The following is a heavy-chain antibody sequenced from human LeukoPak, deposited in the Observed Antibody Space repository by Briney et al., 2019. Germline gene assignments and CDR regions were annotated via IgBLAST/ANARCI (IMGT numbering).Heavy chain of an antibody. J-gene: IGHJ4*02. D-gene: IGHD1-26*01. CDR2: ISSSSSYI. CDR3: ARHGDGESGSYYPLGY. V-gene: IGHV3-21*01. Sequence: PGGSLRLSCAASGFTFSSYSMNWVRQAPGKGLEWVSSISSSSSYIYYADSVKGRFTISRDNAKNSLYLQMNSLRAEDTAVYYCARHGDGESGSYYPLGYWGQGTLVTVSS. CDR1: GFTFSSYS.